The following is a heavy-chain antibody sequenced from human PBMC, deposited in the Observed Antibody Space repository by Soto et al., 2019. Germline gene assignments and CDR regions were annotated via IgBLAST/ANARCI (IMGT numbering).Heavy chain of an antibody. V-gene: IGHV4-39*07. Sequence: SETLSLTCTVSGGSISSSFYYWGWIRQPPGKGLEWIWTIYDSGSTYYNPSLKSRVTISVDTSKNLFSLKLTFVTAADTAVYYCAAPPRYWGQGTLVTVSS. CDR3: AAPPRY. D-gene: IGHD6-6*01. CDR1: GGSISSSFYY. J-gene: IGHJ4*02. CDR2: IYDSGST.